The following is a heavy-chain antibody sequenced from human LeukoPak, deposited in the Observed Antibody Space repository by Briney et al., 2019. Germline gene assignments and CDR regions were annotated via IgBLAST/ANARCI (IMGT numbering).Heavy chain of an antibody. CDR2: ISGSGGNT. J-gene: IGHJ5*02. D-gene: IGHD3-10*01. CDR1: GLTVSSNY. V-gene: IGHV3-23*01. CDR3: AKGPAMVRGTFDP. Sequence: GGSLRLSCAASGLTVSSNYMSWVCQAPGKGLEWVSSISGSGGNTYYADSVKGRFTISRDYSKNTLYLQMNSLRTEETAVYYCAKGPAMVRGTFDPWGQGTLVTVSS.